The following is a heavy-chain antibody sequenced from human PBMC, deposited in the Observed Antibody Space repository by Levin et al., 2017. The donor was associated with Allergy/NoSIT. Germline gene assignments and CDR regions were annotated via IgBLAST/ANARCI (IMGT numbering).Heavy chain of an antibody. D-gene: IGHD3-16*01. Sequence: GESLKISCKASGYTFTSYWIGWVRQMPGKGLEWVGLIYPGDSATRYNPSFQGQVTISVDKSITTAYLQWSSLKASDTAMYYCARPPGGNIGHQYFQHWGQGTLVTVSS. V-gene: IGHV5-51*01. J-gene: IGHJ1*01. CDR3: ARPPGGNIGHQYFQH. CDR1: GYTFTSYW. CDR2: IYPGDSAT.